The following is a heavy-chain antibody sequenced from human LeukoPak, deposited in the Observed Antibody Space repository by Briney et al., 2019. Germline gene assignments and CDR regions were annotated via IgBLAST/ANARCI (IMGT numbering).Heavy chain of an antibody. D-gene: IGHD2-15*01. V-gene: IGHV1-2*02. CDR3: ARGYCSGGSCYPAPDY. CDR2: INPNSGGT. J-gene: IGHJ4*02. Sequence: ASVKVSCKASGYTFTSYAMNWVRQAPGQGLEWMGWINPNSGGTNYAQKFQGRVTMTRDTSISTAYMELSRLRSDDTAVYYCARGYCSGGSCYPAPDYWGQGTLVTVSS. CDR1: GYTFTSYA.